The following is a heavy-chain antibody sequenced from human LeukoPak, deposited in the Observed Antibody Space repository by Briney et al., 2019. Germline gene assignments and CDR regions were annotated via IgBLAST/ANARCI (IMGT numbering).Heavy chain of an antibody. J-gene: IGHJ4*02. CDR2: ISAYNGNT. CDR1: GYTFTSYG. Sequence: AAVKVSCKASGYTFTSYGISWVRQAPGQGLEWMGWISAYNGNTNHAQKLQGRVTMTTDTSTSTAYMELRSLRSDDTAVYYCARVDAGEGGYSYGFDYWGQGTLVTVSS. V-gene: IGHV1-18*01. CDR3: ARVDAGEGGYSYGFDY. D-gene: IGHD5-18*01.